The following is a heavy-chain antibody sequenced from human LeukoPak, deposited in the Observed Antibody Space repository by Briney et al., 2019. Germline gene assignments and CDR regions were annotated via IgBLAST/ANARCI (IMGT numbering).Heavy chain of an antibody. Sequence: GGSLRLSCAASGFTFSSYEMHWVRQAPGRGLEWVSYISSSGSTIYYADSVKGRFTISRDNAKNSLYLQMNSLRAEDTAVYFCARATWDPNYYYYMDVWGKGTTVTISS. CDR3: ARATWDPNYYYYMDV. J-gene: IGHJ6*03. CDR2: ISSSGSTI. D-gene: IGHD1-26*01. V-gene: IGHV3-48*03. CDR1: GFTFSSYE.